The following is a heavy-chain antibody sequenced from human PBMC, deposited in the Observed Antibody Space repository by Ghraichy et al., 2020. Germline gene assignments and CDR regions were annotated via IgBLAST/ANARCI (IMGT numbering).Heavy chain of an antibody. CDR3: ARGSKGYYYYGMDV. CDR1: GGSFSGYY. V-gene: IGHV4-34*01. CDR2: INHSGST. Sequence: SEILSLTCAVYGGSFSGYYWSWIRQPPGKGLEWIGEINHSGSTNYNPSLKSRVTISVDTSKNQFSLKLSSVTAADTAVYYCARGSKGYYYYGMDVWGQGTTVTVSS. J-gene: IGHJ6*02.